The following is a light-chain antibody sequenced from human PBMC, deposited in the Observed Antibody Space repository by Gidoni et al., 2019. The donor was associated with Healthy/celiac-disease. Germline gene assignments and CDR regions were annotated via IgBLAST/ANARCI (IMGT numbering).Light chain of an antibody. J-gene: IGLJ2*01. CDR1: SSNIGAGYD. Sequence: QSVLTQPPSVSGAPGQRVTISCTGSSSNIGAGYDLHWYQPLPGTAPKLLIYGTSNRPSGVPDRFSGSKSGTSASLAITGLQAEDEADYYCQSYDSSLSGSGVFGGGTKLTVL. CDR3: QSYDSSLSGSGV. CDR2: GTS. V-gene: IGLV1-40*01.